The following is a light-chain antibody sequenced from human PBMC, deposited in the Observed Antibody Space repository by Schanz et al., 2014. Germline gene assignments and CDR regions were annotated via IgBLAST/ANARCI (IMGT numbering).Light chain of an antibody. J-gene: IGLJ3*02. CDR2: DVS. Sequence: QSALTQPASVSGSPGQSITISCTGTSSDVGGYNYVSWYQQHPGKAPKLMIYDVSNRPSGVSNRFSGSKSGTSATLGITGLQTGDEADYYCGTWDNSLSGNWVFGGGTKLTV. V-gene: IGLV2-14*01. CDR1: SSDVGGYNY. CDR3: GTWDNSLSGNWV.